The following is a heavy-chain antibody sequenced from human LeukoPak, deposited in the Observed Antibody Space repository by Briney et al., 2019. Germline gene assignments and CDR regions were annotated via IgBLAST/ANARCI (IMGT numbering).Heavy chain of an antibody. J-gene: IGHJ4*02. CDR2: IWYDGSNK. CDR1: GFTFSSYG. Sequence: GGSLRLSCAASGFTFSSYGMHWVRQAPGKGLEWVAVIWYDGSNKYYADSVKGRFTISRDNSKNTLYLQMNSLRAEDTAVYYCAKDGGTVDIVATIAYYFDYWGQGTLVTVSS. V-gene: IGHV3-33*06. CDR3: AKDGGTVDIVATIAYYFDY. D-gene: IGHD5-12*01.